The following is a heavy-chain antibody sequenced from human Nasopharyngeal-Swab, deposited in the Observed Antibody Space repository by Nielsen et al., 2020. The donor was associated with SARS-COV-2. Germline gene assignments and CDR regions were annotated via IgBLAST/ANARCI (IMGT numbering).Heavy chain of an antibody. D-gene: IGHD3-22*01. CDR1: GFTFSSYG. CDR3: ARDKGYDRGGYYYGPDYFDY. Sequence: GESLKISCAASGFTFSSYGMHWVRQAPGKGLEWVAVISYDGSNKYYADSVKGRFTISRDNSKNTLFLQMNSLRAEDTVVYYCARDKGYDRGGYYYGPDYFDYWGQGTLVTVSS. CDR2: ISYDGSNK. V-gene: IGHV3-30*03. J-gene: IGHJ4*02.